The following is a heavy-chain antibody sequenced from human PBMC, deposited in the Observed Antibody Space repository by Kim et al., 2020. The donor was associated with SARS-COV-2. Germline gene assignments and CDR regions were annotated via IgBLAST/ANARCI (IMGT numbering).Heavy chain of an antibody. Sequence: SVKVSCKASGGTFSSYAISWVRQAPGQGLEWMGGIIPIFGTANYAQKFQGRVTITADESTSTAYMELSSLRSEDTAVYYCARAYEQLGANYYYGMDVWGQGTTVTVSS. CDR1: GGTFSSYA. CDR2: IIPIFGTA. J-gene: IGHJ6*02. CDR3: ARAYEQLGANYYYGMDV. V-gene: IGHV1-69*13. D-gene: IGHD6-6*01.